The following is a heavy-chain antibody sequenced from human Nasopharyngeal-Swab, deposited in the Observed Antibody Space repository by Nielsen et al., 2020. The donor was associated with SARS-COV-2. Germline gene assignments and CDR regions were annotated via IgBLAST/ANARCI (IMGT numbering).Heavy chain of an antibody. D-gene: IGHD6-19*01. Sequence: GESLKISCAASGFTFSSYAMHWVRQAPGKGLEWVAVISYDGSNKYYVDSVKGRFTISRDNSKNTLYLQMNSLRAEDTAVYYCARDASGWYIDYWGQGTLVTVSS. CDR2: ISYDGSNK. V-gene: IGHV3-30-3*01. CDR3: ARDASGWYIDY. CDR1: GFTFSSYA. J-gene: IGHJ4*02.